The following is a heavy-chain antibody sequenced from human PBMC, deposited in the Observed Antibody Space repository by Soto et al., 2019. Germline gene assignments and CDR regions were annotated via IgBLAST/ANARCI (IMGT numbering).Heavy chain of an antibody. V-gene: IGHV4-30-2*01. Sequence: PSQTLSLTCAVSGGSISSGGYSWSWIRQPPGKGLEWIGYIYHSGSTYYNPSLKSRVTISVDTSKNQFSLKLTSVTAADTAVYYCARSRRELGNFDYWGQGTLVTVSS. CDR3: ARSRRELGNFDY. CDR1: GGSISSGGYS. D-gene: IGHD7-27*01. CDR2: IYHSGST. J-gene: IGHJ4*02.